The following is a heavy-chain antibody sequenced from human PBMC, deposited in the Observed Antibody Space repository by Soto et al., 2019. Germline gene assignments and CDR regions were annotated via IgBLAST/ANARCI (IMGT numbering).Heavy chain of an antibody. Sequence: PGESLKISCAASGFSFSISPMHWVRQAPGKGPEWVALISHDGTNKFYADSVKGRFTISRDNSKSTLYLQVDSLRPEDAAVYYCARDPKTSGGQHWAFNYFDSWGQGTRVTVSS. CDR1: GFSFSISP. CDR2: ISHDGTNK. V-gene: IGHV3-30-3*01. CDR3: ARDPKTSGGQHWAFNYFDS. D-gene: IGHD7-27*01. J-gene: IGHJ4*02.